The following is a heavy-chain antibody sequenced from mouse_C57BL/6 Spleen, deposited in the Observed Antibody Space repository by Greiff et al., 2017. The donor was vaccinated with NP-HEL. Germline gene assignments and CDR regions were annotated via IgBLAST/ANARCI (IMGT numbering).Heavy chain of an antibody. Sequence: EVKLVESGGGLVKPGGSLKLSCAASGFTFSSYAMSWVRQTPEKRLEWVATISDGGSYTYYPDNVKGRFTISRDNAKNNLYLQMSHLKSEDTAMYYCARPYYYGSSFFAYWGQGTLVTVSA. CDR3: ARPYYYGSSFFAY. J-gene: IGHJ3*01. CDR2: ISDGGSYT. D-gene: IGHD1-1*01. V-gene: IGHV5-4*03. CDR1: GFTFSSYA.